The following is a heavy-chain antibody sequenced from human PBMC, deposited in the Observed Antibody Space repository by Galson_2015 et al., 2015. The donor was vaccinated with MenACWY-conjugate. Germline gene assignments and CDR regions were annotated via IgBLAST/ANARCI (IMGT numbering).Heavy chain of an antibody. D-gene: IGHD3-10*01. CDR2: IYPGDFDS. J-gene: IGHJ4*02. Sequence: HSGAAVKKPGESVIISCKGSGYSFTNNWVCCGRQMPGKGLECTGNIYPGDFDSKYSPSFQGQVTSSADKSTSTAYLQWSSLKASDAAMYYCATLNYGLGIFFDYWGQGTLVTVSS. CDR3: ATLNYGLGIFFDY. CDR1: GYSFTNNW. V-gene: IGHV5-51*01.